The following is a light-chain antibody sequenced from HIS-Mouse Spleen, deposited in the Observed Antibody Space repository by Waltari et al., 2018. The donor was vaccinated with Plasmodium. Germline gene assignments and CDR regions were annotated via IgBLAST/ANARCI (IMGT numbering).Light chain of an antibody. CDR1: SSNIGSNT. V-gene: IGLV1-44*01. Sequence: QSVLTQPPSASGTPGQRVTISCSGSSSNIGSNTVNWYQQLPGTAPKLLIYRNNRRPAGGPDRISCSKSGTSASLAISGLQSEDEADYYCAAWDDGLNGPVFGGGTKLTVL. J-gene: IGLJ3*02. CDR3: AAWDDGLNGPV. CDR2: RNN.